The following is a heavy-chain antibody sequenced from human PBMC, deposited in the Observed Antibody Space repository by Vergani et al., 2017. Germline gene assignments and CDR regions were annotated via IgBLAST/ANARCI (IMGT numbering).Heavy chain of an antibody. J-gene: IGHJ4*02. CDR2: ISGSGGST. CDR3: ESISSPYGSGSYIDY. V-gene: IGHV3-23*01. Sequence: EVQLLESGGGLVQPGGSLRLSCAASGFTFSSYAMSWVRQAPGKGLEWVSAISGSGGSTYYADSVKGRFTISRDNSKNTLYLQMNSLRAEDTAVYYCESISSPYGSGSYIDYWGQGTLVTVSS. CDR1: GFTFSSYA. D-gene: IGHD3-10*01.